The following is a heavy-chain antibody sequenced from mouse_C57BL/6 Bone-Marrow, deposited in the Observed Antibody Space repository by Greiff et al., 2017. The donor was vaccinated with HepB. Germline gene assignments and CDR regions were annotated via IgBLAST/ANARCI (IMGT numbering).Heavy chain of an antibody. V-gene: IGHV3-6*01. Sequence: ESGPGLVKPSQSLSLTCSVPGYSITSGYYWNWIRQFPGNNLEWMGYISYDGSNNYNPSPKNRISITRDTSKNQFFLKLNSVTTEDTATYYCAREDTTVVATKWYFDVWGTGTTVTVSS. J-gene: IGHJ1*03. D-gene: IGHD1-1*01. CDR1: GYSITSGYY. CDR2: ISYDGSN. CDR3: AREDTTVVATKWYFDV.